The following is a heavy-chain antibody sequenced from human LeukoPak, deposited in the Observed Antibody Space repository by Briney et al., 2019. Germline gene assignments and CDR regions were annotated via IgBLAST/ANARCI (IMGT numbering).Heavy chain of an antibody. V-gene: IGHV4-59*01. D-gene: IGHD6-13*01. CDR2: MYYSGSP. J-gene: IGHJ4*02. CDR3: ARQIASAGTAGFDF. Sequence: SETLSLTCTVSGGSITTYYWSWIRQPPGKGLEWIAYMYYSGSPNYNPSLKSRVTMSVDTSKNQFSLKLSSVTAADTAVYYCARQIASAGTAGFDFWGQGALVTVSS. CDR1: GGSITTYY.